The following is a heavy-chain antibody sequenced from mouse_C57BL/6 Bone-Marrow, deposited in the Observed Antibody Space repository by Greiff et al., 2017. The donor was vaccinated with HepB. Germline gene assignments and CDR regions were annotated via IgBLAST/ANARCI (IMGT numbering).Heavy chain of an antibody. CDR3: ASPSTMVTTRFAY. Sequence: QVHVKQPGAELVKPGASVKLSCKASGYTFTSYWMHWVKQRPGQGLEWIGMIHPNSGSTNYNEKFKSKATLTVDKSSSTAYMQLSSLTSEDSAVYYCASPSTMVTTRFAYWGQGTLVTVSA. D-gene: IGHD2-2*01. J-gene: IGHJ3*01. CDR2: IHPNSGST. V-gene: IGHV1-64*01. CDR1: GYTFTSYW.